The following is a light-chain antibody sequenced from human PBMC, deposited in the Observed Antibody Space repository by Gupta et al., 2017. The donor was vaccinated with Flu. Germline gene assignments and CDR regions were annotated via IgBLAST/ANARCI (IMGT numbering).Light chain of an antibody. J-gene: IGKJ4*01. CDR2: AAS. V-gene: IGKV1-17*01. Sequence: DIQMTQSPSSLSASVGDRVTTSCRASQDIRNNLGWYQQKPGKAPKRLIYAASSLQSGVTSRFSGSGSGTEFTLTVSSLQPEDFATYYCLHQNSSPLTFGRGTKVEIK. CDR3: LHQNSSPLT. CDR1: QDIRNN.